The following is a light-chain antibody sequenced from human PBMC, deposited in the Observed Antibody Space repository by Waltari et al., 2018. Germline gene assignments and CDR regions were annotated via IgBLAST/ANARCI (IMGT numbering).Light chain of an antibody. CDR1: ENVSKW. J-gene: IGKJ2*01. CDR3: QQSYTYSYT. Sequence: DIQMTKSPSTLYASVGDRVTITCRASENVSKWLAWYQQKPGKAPKLLVYKASTLRSGVPSRFSGSGSGTEFSLTISSLQPDDFATYYCQQSYTYSYTFGQGTKLEIK. V-gene: IGKV1-5*03. CDR2: KAS.